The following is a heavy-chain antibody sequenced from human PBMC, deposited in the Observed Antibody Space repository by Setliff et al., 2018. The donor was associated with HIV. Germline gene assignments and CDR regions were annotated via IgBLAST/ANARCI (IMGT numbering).Heavy chain of an antibody. V-gene: IGHV4-59*11. D-gene: IGHD4-17*01. CDR1: GGSISSQY. CDR3: AKGAGFYGDYTFDH. CDR2: VYNSGGT. Sequence: TSETLSLTCTVSGGSISSQYWSWIRQTPGKGLESIGYVYNSGGTNYNPSLKSRVIISVDTSRNQFSLKVTSVTAADTAVYYCAKGAGFYGDYTFDHWGQGRQVTVSS. J-gene: IGHJ4*02.